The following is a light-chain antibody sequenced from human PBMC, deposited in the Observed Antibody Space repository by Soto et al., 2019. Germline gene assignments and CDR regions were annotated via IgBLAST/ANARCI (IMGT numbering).Light chain of an antibody. CDR3: QTWGTGIPV. J-gene: IGLJ3*02. CDR2: VNSDGSH. CDR1: SGHRTYA. Sequence: QSVLTQSPSASASLGASVKLTCTLNSGHRTYAIAWHQQQPEKGPRYLMKVNSDGSHSKGDGIPDRFSGSSSGAERYLTISRLQSEDEADYYCQTWGTGIPVFGGGTKLTVL. V-gene: IGLV4-69*01.